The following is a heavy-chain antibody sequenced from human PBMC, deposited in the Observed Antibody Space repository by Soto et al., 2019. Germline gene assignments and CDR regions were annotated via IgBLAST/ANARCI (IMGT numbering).Heavy chain of an antibody. CDR1: GYTLTDYY. J-gene: IGHJ4*02. CDR3: ARGNELGGAVTSFDY. Sequence: ASVKVSCKASGYTLTDYYIHWVRQVPGQGLEWMGWINPTTGGTNYAQKYRDWVTLTRDTSISTAYMDLSRLRSDATAVYYCARGNELGGAVTSFDYWGQGPLVTVSS. CDR2: INPTTGGT. D-gene: IGHD6-19*01. V-gene: IGHV1-2*04.